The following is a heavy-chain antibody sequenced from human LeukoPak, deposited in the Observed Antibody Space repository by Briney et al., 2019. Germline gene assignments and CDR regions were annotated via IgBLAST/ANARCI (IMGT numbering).Heavy chain of an antibody. CDR2: ISSSSSYI. V-gene: IGHV3-21*01. D-gene: IGHD2-2*02. Sequence: PGGSLRLSCAASGFTFSSYSMNWVRQAPGKGLEWVSSISSSSSYIYYADSVKGRFTISRDNAKNSLYLQMNSLRAEDTAVYYCAREVGYCSSTSCYTGRDYYYYYMDVWGKGTTVTVSS. J-gene: IGHJ6*03. CDR1: GFTFSSYS. CDR3: AREVGYCSSTSCYTGRDYYYYYMDV.